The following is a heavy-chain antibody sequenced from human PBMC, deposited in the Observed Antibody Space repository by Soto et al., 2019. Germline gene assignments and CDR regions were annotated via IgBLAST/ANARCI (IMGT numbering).Heavy chain of an antibody. Sequence: EVQLLESGGGLVQPGGSLRLSCAASGFTFKNYAIRWVRQVPGKGLEWVSTISESGGGTYYAESVKGRFTISRDNSANTVYLKMNSLRAEDSAVYHCARPLPAWAGNSCMDVWGKGTTVTVSS. CDR1: GFTFKNYA. CDR2: ISESGGGT. CDR3: ARPLPAWAGNSCMDV. D-gene: IGHD7-27*01. V-gene: IGHV3-23*01. J-gene: IGHJ6*03.